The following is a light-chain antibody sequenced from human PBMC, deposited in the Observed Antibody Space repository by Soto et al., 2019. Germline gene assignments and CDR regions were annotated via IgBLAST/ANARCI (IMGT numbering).Light chain of an antibody. V-gene: IGKV2-28*01. J-gene: IGKJ1*01. CDR3: MQALQTPQT. Sequence: DIVMTQSPLSLPVSPGEPSSSSCRXSQXLLHSNGYNHLDWXLQXXAQXPXXPXYLGSNRASGVPDRFSGSGSGTDFTLKISRVEDEDVRVYYCMQALQTPQTFGQGTRWIS. CDR1: QXLLHSNGYNH. CDR2: LGS.